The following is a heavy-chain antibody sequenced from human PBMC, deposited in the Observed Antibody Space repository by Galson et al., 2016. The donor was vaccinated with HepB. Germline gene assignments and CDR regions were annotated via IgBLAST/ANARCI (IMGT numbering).Heavy chain of an antibody. CDR3: ARAVMLGRGMDV. V-gene: IGHV6-1*01. CDR2: TFYRSTWEN. Sequence: CAISGDSVSSPSATWTWIRQSPSRGLEWLGRTFYRSTWENHYAGSVINRITISPDTSRNQFSLHLHSLTPEDTAVYYCARAVMLGRGMDVWGQGTTVTVSS. J-gene: IGHJ6*02. CDR1: GDSVSSPSAT. D-gene: IGHD3-10*01.